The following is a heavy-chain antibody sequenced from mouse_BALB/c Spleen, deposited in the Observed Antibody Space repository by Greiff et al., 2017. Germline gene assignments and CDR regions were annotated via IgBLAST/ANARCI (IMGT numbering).Heavy chain of an antibody. CDR1: GYTFTNYW. CDR3: ARTLGQDYAMDY. J-gene: IGHJ4*01. Sequence: QVQLQQSGAELVRPGTSVKISCKASGYTFTNYWLGWVKQRPGHGLEWIGDIYPGGGYTNYNEKFKGKATLTADTSSSTAYMQLSSLTSEDSAVYFCARTLGQDYAMDYWGQGTSVTVSS. CDR2: IYPGGGYT. D-gene: IGHD4-1*01. V-gene: IGHV1-63*02.